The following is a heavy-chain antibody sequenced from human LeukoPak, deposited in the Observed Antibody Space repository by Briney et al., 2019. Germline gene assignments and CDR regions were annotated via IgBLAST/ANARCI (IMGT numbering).Heavy chain of an antibody. D-gene: IGHD4-17*01. V-gene: IGHV3-43*02. CDR2: ISGDGGST. CDR1: GFTFDDYA. J-gene: IGHJ4*02. CDR3: AKDPETPDDYGDYGGGY. Sequence: PGGSLRLSCAASGFTFDDYAMHWVRQAPGKGLEWVSLISGDGGSTYYADSVKGRFTISRDNSKNSLYLLMNSLRTEDTALYYCAKDPETPDDYGDYGGGYWGQGTLVTVSS.